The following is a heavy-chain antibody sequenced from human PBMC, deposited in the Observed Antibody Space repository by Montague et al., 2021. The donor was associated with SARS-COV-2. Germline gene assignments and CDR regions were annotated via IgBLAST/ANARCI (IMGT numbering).Heavy chain of an antibody. CDR1: GGSISSYF. CDR2: IYYSGTT. V-gene: IGHV4-59*01. Sequence: SETLSLTCTVSGGSISSYFWSWIRQPPGKGLEWIGSIYYSGTTNXSPSLKSRVTISVDTSKNQFSLKLSSVTAADTAVYYCARRSLGYCSGGSCYSGYDYWGQGTLVTVSS. J-gene: IGHJ4*02. CDR3: ARRSLGYCSGGSCYSGYDY. D-gene: IGHD2-15*01.